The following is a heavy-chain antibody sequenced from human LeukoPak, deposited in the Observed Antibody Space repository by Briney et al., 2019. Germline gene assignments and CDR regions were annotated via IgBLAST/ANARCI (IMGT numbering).Heavy chain of an antibody. CDR1: GFSFSDYY. CDR3: ARDHDYGDYDS. V-gene: IGHV3-11*04. J-gene: IGHJ5*01. D-gene: IGHD4-17*01. Sequence: GGSLRLSCAASGFSFSDYYISWIRQAPGRGLEWISYISSSGVSIHYADSVKGRFTVSRDNTEKLVYLRMNSLRVEDTAVYYCARDHDYGDYDSWGQGTLVTVSS. CDR2: ISSSGVSI.